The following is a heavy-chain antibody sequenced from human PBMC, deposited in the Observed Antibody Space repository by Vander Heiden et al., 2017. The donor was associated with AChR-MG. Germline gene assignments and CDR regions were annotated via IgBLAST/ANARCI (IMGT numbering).Heavy chain of an antibody. CDR2: INHSGST. D-gene: IGHD6-13*01. J-gene: IGHJ4*02. CDR3: ASSNLWAAAGTSYFDY. CDR1: GGSFSGYY. V-gene: IGHV4-34*01. Sequence: QVQLQQWGAGLLTPSETLSLTCAVYGGSFSGYYWSWIRQPPGKGLEWIGEINHSGSTNYNPSLKSRVTISVDTSKNQFSLKLSSVTAADTAVYYCASSNLWAAAGTSYFDYWGQGTLVTVSS.